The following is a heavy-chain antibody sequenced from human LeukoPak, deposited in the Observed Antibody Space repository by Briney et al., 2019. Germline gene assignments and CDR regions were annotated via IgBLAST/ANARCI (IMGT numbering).Heavy chain of an antibody. CDR1: GFTFSSYG. V-gene: IGHV3-30*02. J-gene: IGHJ4*02. CDR2: IRYDGSNK. CDR3: AKDQAPIVVVPASYFDY. D-gene: IGHD2-2*01. Sequence: PGGSLRLSCAASGFTFSSYGMHWVRQAPGKGLEWVAVIRYDGSNKYYADSVKGRFTISRDNSKNTLYLQMNSLRAEDTAVYYCAKDQAPIVVVPASYFDYWGQGTLVTVSS.